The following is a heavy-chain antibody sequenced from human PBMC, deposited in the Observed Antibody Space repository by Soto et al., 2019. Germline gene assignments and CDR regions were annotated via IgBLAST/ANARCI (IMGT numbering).Heavy chain of an antibody. Sequence: GASVKVSCKASGGTFSSYAISWVRQTPGQGLEWMGGIIPIFGTANYAQKFQGRVTITADKSTSTAYMELSSLRSEDTAVYYCALLPQLDYYYVMDVWGQGTTVTGS. CDR1: GGTFSSYA. V-gene: IGHV1-69*06. D-gene: IGHD6-13*01. J-gene: IGHJ6*02. CDR2: IIPIFGTA. CDR3: ALLPQLDYYYVMDV.